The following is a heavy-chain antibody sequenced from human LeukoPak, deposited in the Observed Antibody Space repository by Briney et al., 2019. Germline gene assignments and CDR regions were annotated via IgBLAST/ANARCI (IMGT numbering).Heavy chain of an antibody. J-gene: IGHJ6*02. CDR1: GYTFTSYY. Sequence: ASVKVSCKASGYTFTSYYMHWVRQAPGQGLEWMGIINPSGGNTSYAQKFQGRVTMTRDTSTSTVYMELSSLRSEDTAVYYCARERARYSSGWYPYYYYGMDVWGQGTTVTVSS. CDR2: INPSGGNT. D-gene: IGHD6-19*01. CDR3: ARERARYSSGWYPYYYYGMDV. V-gene: IGHV1-46*01.